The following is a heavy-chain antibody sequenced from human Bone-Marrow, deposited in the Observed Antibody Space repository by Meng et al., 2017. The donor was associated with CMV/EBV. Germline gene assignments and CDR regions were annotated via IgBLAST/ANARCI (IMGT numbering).Heavy chain of an antibody. V-gene: IGHV2-70*04. CDR2: IDWDDDK. Sequence: SGPTLVKPTQTLTLTCTFSEFSLSTSGMRVTWIRQPPGKALEWLARIDWDDDKFYSTSLKTRLTISKGTSKNQVVLTMTNMDPVDTATYYCARMTSSSSGFDYWGQGTLVTVSS. J-gene: IGHJ4*02. D-gene: IGHD6-6*01. CDR3: ARMTSSSSGFDY. CDR1: EFSLSTSGMR.